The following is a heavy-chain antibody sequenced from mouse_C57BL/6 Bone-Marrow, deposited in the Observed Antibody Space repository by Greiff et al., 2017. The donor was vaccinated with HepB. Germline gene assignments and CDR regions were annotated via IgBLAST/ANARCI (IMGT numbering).Heavy chain of an antibody. CDR1: GYAFSSSW. D-gene: IGHD5-1*01. V-gene: IGHV1-82*01. CDR3: ARGEKYRY. CDR2: IYPGDGDT. Sequence: QVQLQQSGPELVKPGASVKISCKASGYAFSSSWMNWVKQRPGKGLEWIGRIYPGDGDTNYNGKFKGKATLTADKSSSTAYMQLSSLTSEDSAVYFCARGEKYRYWGQGTTLTVSS. J-gene: IGHJ2*01.